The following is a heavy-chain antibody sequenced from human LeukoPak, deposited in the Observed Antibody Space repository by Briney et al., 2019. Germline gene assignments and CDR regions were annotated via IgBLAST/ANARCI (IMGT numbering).Heavy chain of an antibody. Sequence: GESLKISCKGSGYSFTSYWIGWVRQLPGKGLEWMGIIYPGDSDTRYSPSFQGQATISADKSISTAYLQWSSLKASDTAMYYCARKYCSGGSCYWAFDYWGQGTLVTVSS. CDR2: IYPGDSDT. J-gene: IGHJ4*02. V-gene: IGHV5-51*01. CDR1: GYSFTSYW. D-gene: IGHD2-15*01. CDR3: ARKYCSGGSCYWAFDY.